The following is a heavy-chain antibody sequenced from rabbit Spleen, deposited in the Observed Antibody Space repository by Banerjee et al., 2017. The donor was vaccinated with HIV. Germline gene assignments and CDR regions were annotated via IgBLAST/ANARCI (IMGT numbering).Heavy chain of an antibody. J-gene: IGHJ4*01. CDR1: GFDFSSYG. Sequence: QEQVVESGGGLVQPGGSLTLSCKASGFDFSSYGVSWVRQAPGKGLEWIGYIEPIFGSTYYASWVNGRFTISSHNAQNTLYLQLNSLTAADTATYFCARTIAYWLGYFNLWGQGTLVTVS. CDR2: IEPIFGST. V-gene: IGHV1S47*01. D-gene: IGHD6-1*01. CDR3: ARTIAYWLGYFNL.